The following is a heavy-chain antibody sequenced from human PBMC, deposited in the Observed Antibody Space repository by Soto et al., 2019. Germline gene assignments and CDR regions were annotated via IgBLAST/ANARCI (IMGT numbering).Heavy chain of an antibody. Sequence: EVQLLESGGGLVQPGGSLRLSCAAAGFTFSSYAMSWVRQAPGKGLEWVSAISGSGGSTYYADSVKGRFTISRDNSKNTLYLQMNSLRAEDTAVYYCAKAIVVVVAAKGLDYWGQGTVVTVSS. V-gene: IGHV3-23*01. CDR1: GFTFSSYA. D-gene: IGHD2-15*01. CDR2: ISGSGGST. CDR3: AKAIVVVVAAKGLDY. J-gene: IGHJ4*02.